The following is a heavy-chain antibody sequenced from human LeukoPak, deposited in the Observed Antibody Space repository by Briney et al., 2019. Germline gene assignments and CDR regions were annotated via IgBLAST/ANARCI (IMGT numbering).Heavy chain of an antibody. CDR2: ISESGGST. CDR3: ARRTRGSSGGYFDY. V-gene: IGHV3-23*01. CDR1: GFIFTDYA. Sequence: GGSLRLSCAGSGFIFTDYAMSWVRQAPGKGLEWVSGISESGGSTYYADSVKGRFTISRDSSKNTLHVQMNSLRAEDTAVYYCARRTRGSSGGYFDYWGQGTLVAVYS. D-gene: IGHD1-26*01. J-gene: IGHJ4*02.